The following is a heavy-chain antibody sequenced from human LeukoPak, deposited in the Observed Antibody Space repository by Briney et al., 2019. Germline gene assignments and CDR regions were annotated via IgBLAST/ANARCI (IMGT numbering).Heavy chain of an antibody. V-gene: IGHV3-7*03. CDR3: ARSLPYGTTWYGRSDF. CDR1: GLTVGSTY. J-gene: IGHJ4*02. CDR2: IRQDGDTK. Sequence: GGSLRLSCAVSGLTVGSTYMSWVRQAPGKGLEWVANIRQDGDTKYYVDSVKGRFTISRDNAMNSLYLQMNSLRAEDTAIYYCARSLPYGTTWYGRSDFWGQGTLVTVSS. D-gene: IGHD6-13*01.